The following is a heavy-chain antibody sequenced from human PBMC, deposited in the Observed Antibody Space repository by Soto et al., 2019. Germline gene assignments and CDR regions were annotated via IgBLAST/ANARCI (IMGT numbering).Heavy chain of an antibody. D-gene: IGHD2-21*02. CDR3: ARIPPYCGGDCYYNWFDP. CDR2: IYYSGST. V-gene: IGHV4-31*03. CDR1: GGSISSGGYY. J-gene: IGHJ5*02. Sequence: TSETLSLTCTVSGGSISSGGYYWSWIRQHPGKGLEWIGYIYYSGSTYYNPSLKSRVTISVDTSKNQFSLKLSSVTAADTAVYYCARIPPYCGGDCYYNWFDPWGQGTLVTVS.